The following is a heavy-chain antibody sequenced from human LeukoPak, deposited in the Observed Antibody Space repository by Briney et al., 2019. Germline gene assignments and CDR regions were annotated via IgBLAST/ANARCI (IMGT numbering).Heavy chain of an antibody. J-gene: IGHJ4*02. CDR2: ISTSENN. CDR3: STAGGRWLGPGFDY. CDR1: GAFISRYS. Sequence: SETLSLTCSVSGAFISRYSWGWIRQPAGKGIEWIGYISTSENNNYNPSRKSRVTISLDTSKNQFSLKLTSVTAADTAVYFCSTAGGRWLGPGFDYWGQGTLVTVSS. D-gene: IGHD3-22*01. V-gene: IGHV4-4*07.